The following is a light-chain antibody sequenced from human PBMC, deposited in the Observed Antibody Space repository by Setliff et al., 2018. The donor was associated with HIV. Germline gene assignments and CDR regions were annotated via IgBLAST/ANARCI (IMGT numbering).Light chain of an antibody. CDR1: SSDVGSYNL. CDR3: CSYAGSVV. J-gene: IGLJ2*01. CDR2: EGS. V-gene: IGLV2-23*01. Sequence: QSALTQPASVSGSPGQSITISCTGTSSDVGSYNLVAWYQQHPGKAPKIMIYEGSERPSGVSNRFSGSKSGNPASLTISGLQAEYEADYYCCSYAGSVVFGGWTK.